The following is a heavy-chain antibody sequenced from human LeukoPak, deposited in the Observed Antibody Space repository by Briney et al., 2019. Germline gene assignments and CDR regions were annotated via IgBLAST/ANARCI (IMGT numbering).Heavy chain of an antibody. D-gene: IGHD7-27*01. J-gene: IGHJ4*02. V-gene: IGHV3-7*05. CDR1: GFTFSSYW. Sequence: GGSLRLSCAASGFTFSSYWMSWVRQAPGKGLEWVANIKQDGSEKYYVDSVEGRSTISRDNAKNSMYLEMNSLRVEDTAVYYCARDENWGSDYWGQGTLVTVSS. CDR2: IKQDGSEK. CDR3: ARDENWGSDY.